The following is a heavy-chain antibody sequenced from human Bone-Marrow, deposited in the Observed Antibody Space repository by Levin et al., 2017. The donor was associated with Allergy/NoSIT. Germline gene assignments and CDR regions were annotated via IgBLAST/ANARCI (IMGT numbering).Heavy chain of an antibody. CDR1: GYTFTSYG. Sequence: ASVKVSCKASGYTFTSYGISWVRQAPGQGLEWMGWISAYNGNTNYAQKLQGRVTMTTDTSTSTAYMELRSLRSDDTAVYYCARTSITIFGVVTTTYYYYYMDVWGKGTTVTVSS. J-gene: IGHJ6*03. CDR3: ARTSITIFGVVTTTYYYYYMDV. V-gene: IGHV1-18*01. D-gene: IGHD3-3*01. CDR2: ISAYNGNT.